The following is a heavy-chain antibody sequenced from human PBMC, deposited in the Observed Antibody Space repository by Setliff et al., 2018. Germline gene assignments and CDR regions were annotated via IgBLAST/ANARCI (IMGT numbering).Heavy chain of an antibody. CDR2: IYHSGNT. CDR3: ARDVNSGWSRDWFDP. D-gene: IGHD6-19*01. V-gene: IGHV4-31*03. Sequence: PSETLSLTCTVSGGSISSGDHYWSWIRQHPGKGLEWSGYIYHSGNTYYNPSLKSRVTISIDASKNQFSLKLDSVTAADTAVYYCARDVNSGWSRDWFDPWGQGTLVTVSS. J-gene: IGHJ5*02. CDR1: GGSISSGDHY.